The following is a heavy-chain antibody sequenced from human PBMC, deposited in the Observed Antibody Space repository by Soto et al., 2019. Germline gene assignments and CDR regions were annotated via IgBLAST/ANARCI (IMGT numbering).Heavy chain of an antibody. V-gene: IGHV3-21*06. J-gene: IGHJ3*01. CDR3: ARAGLEPANAFDV. D-gene: IGHD1-1*01. CDR2: ISGSGSYI. Sequence: PVGSLRLSCTASGFIFSSYTINWVRQAPGKGLEWVSSISGSGSYIYIADSMKGRITISRDNAQNSVHLQMNSLRVEDTAVYYCARAGLEPANAFDVWGQGTKVTVSS. CDR1: GFIFSSYT.